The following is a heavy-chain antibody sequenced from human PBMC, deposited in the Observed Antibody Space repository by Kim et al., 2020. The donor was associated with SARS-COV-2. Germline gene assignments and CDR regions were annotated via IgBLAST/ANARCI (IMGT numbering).Heavy chain of an antibody. J-gene: IGHJ4*02. D-gene: IGHD3-22*01. CDR1: AGSVTSGGHY. V-gene: IGHV4-31*01. Sequence: SETLSLTCTVSAGSVTSGGHYWSWIRQHPGKGLEWIGYISNSGTNYYNPSLKSQPTISLDTSKNQFSLKLTSVTAADTAVYYCARLFNDSSADTVDYWGQGILVTVSS. CDR2: ISNSGTN. CDR3: ARLFNDSSADTVDY.